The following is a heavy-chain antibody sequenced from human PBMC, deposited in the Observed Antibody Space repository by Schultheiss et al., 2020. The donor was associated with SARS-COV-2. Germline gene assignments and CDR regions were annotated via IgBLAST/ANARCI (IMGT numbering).Heavy chain of an antibody. Sequence: GGSLRLSCAASGFTFSSYEMNWVRQAPGKGLEWVSYISSSGGTIYYADSVKGRFTISRDNAKNSLYLQMNSLRAEDTAVYYCARETTYTYNCFDPWGQGTLVTVSS. J-gene: IGHJ5*02. D-gene: IGHD3-16*01. CDR1: GFTFSSYE. V-gene: IGHV3-48*03. CDR3: ARETTYTYNCFDP. CDR2: ISSSGGTI.